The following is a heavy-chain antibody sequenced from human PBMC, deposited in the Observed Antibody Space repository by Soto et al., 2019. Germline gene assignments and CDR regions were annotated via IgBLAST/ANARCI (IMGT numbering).Heavy chain of an antibody. Sequence: SETLSLTCTVSGGSISSGDYYWSWIRQPPGKGLEWIGYIYYSGSTYYNPSLKSRVTISVDTSKNQFSLNLKYLTAADTAVYYCARDRSSGGAYSRRWFDPWGQGTQVTVSS. D-gene: IGHD5-18*01. CDR3: ARDRSSGGAYSRRWFDP. V-gene: IGHV4-30-4*01. CDR1: GGSISSGDYY. J-gene: IGHJ5*02. CDR2: IYYSGST.